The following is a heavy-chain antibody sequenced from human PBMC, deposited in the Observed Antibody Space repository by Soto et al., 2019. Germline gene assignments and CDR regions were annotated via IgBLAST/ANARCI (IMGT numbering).Heavy chain of an antibody. D-gene: IGHD2-2*01. J-gene: IGHJ4*02. CDR3: AIYGGGYCSSTSCPPPVDY. CDR1: GFTFSSYA. V-gene: IGHV3-23*01. Sequence: GGSLRLSCAASGFTFSSYAMSWVRQAPGKGLEWVSAISGSGGSTYYADSVKGRFTISRDNSKNTLYLQMNSLRAEDTAVYYCAIYGGGYCSSTSCPPPVDYWGQGTLVTVSS. CDR2: ISGSGGST.